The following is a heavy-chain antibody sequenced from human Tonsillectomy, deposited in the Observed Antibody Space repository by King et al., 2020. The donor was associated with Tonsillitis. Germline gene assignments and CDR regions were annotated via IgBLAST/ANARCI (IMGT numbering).Heavy chain of an antibody. CDR2: IYYIGST. Sequence: VQLQESGPGLVKPSQTLSLTCKVSGGPISSGGYYWSWIRQHPGKGLDWIGYIYYIGSTYYNPSLNSRVTISVDTSKNHFSLKLSSVTAADTAVYYCARGLFSSTSADAFDIWGQGTLVAVSS. CDR3: ARGLFSSTSADAFDI. J-gene: IGHJ3*02. D-gene: IGHD2-2*01. V-gene: IGHV4-31*03. CDR1: GGPISSGGYY.